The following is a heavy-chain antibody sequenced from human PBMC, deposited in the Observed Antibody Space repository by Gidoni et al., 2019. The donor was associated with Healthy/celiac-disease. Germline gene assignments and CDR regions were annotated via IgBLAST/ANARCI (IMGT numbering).Heavy chain of an antibody. CDR1: GYTFTDYY. Sequence: QVQLVQSGADMREPGASVRVSCQPSGYTFTDYYMHWVRQAPGQGLEWMGWIIPNSSDTSYAQKFKGRGTMTRDTSISTAYMELSRLRSDETAVYYCARGYCSGGRCYSTVWGQGTLVTVSS. V-gene: IGHV1-2*02. CDR3: ARGYCSGGRCYSTV. CDR2: IIPNSSDT. D-gene: IGHD2-15*01. J-gene: IGHJ4*02.